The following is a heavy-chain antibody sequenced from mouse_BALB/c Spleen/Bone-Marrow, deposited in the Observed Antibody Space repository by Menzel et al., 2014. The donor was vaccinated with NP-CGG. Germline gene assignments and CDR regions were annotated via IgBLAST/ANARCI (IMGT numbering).Heavy chain of an antibody. CDR2: INPSNGGT. J-gene: IGHJ4*01. CDR1: GYTFTSYY. D-gene: IGHD5-1*01. CDR3: SRLPH. Sequence: VKLVESGAELVKPGASVKLSCKAPGYTFTSYYMYWVKQRPGQGLEWIGEINPSNGGTNFNEKFKSRATLTVDKSSSTACMQLSSLTSEDSAVYYCSRLPHWGQGTSVTVSS. V-gene: IGHV1S81*02.